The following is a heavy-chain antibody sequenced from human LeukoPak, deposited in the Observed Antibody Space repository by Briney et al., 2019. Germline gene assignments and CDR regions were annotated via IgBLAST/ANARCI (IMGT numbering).Heavy chain of an antibody. CDR3: ARVLHYDSSGYYRGNFDY. Sequence: GGSLRLSCAASGFNFIGYNMNWVRQAPGKGLEWVSFISGTSSYIYYADSVKGRFTISRDNAKNSLYLQMNSLRAEDTAVYYCARVLHYDSSGYYRGNFDYWGQGTLVTVSS. CDR2: ISGTSSYI. J-gene: IGHJ4*02. CDR1: GFNFIGYN. V-gene: IGHV3-21*01. D-gene: IGHD3-22*01.